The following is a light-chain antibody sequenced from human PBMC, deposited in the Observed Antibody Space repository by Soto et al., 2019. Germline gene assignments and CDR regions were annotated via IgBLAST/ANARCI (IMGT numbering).Light chain of an antibody. V-gene: IGKV3-20*01. CDR3: QQYDTSPRT. CDR1: QSVNTIY. Sequence: EIVLTQSPGTLSLSPGERATISCRASQSVNTIYFAWYQQKPGQAPRLLIYSTSNRATGIPDRFSGSGSGTDFTLTISRLEPEDFAVYYCQQYDTSPRTFGQGTKVEIK. J-gene: IGKJ1*01. CDR2: STS.